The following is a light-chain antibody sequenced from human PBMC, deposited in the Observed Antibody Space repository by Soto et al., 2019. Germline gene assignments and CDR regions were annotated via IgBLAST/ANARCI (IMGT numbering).Light chain of an antibody. Sequence: QSALTQPASVSGSPGQSITISCTGASSNVDDYKYVSWYQQHPGKAPKLIIYDVTNRPSGVSNRFSGSKSGNTASLTISGLQTEDEADYYCNSYRNGDSLVVFGGGTKLTVL. CDR3: NSYRNGDSLVV. V-gene: IGLV2-14*03. J-gene: IGLJ3*02. CDR2: DVT. CDR1: SSNVDDYKY.